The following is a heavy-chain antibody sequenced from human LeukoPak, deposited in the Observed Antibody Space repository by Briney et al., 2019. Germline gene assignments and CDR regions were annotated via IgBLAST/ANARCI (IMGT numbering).Heavy chain of an antibody. CDR3: ATESGTYSGTCFDY. J-gene: IGHJ4*02. Sequence: GGSLRLSCAASGFTFSSYSMNWVRQAPGKGLEWVSSISSSSSYIYYADSVKGRFTISRDNAKNSLYLQMNSLRAEDTAVYYCATESGTYSGTCFDYWGQGTLVTVSS. CDR2: ISSSSSYI. V-gene: IGHV3-21*01. CDR1: GFTFSSYS. D-gene: IGHD1-26*01.